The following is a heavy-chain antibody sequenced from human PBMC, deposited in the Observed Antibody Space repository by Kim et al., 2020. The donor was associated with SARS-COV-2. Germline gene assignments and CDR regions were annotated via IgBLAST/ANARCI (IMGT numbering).Heavy chain of an antibody. V-gene: IGHV4-59*01. CDR3: ARDHYYYYYMDV. J-gene: IGHJ6*03. Sequence: NSNPSLKSRVTRSVDTSKNQFSLRLSSVTAADTAVYYCARDHYYYYYMDVWGKGTTVTVSS.